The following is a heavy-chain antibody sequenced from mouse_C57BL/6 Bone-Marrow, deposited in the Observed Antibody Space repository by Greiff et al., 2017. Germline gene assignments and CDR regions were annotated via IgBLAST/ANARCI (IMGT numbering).Heavy chain of an antibody. CDR1: GYAFSSYW. J-gene: IGHJ2*01. V-gene: IGHV1-80*01. CDR2: IYPGDGDT. Sequence: LQESGAELVKPGASVKISCKASGYAFSSYWMNWVKQRPGKGLEWIGQIYPGDGDTNYNGKFKGKATLTADKSSSTAYMQLSSLTSEDSAVYFCARRAITTVVAKDYFDYWGQGTTLTVSS. CDR3: ARRAITTVVAKDYFDY. D-gene: IGHD1-1*01.